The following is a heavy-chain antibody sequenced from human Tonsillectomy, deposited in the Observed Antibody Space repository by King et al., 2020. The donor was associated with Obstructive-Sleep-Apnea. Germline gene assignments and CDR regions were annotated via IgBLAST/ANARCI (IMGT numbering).Heavy chain of an antibody. CDR1: GGSINSDY. Sequence: VQLQESGPGLVKPSETLSLTCTVSGGSINSDYWSVIRQTPGKGLEWIGYISYSGSTNYNPSLNSRVTISVDTSKTQFSLKLGSVTAADTAVYYCARDRVGRDGYNRFDYWGQGTLVTVSS. D-gene: IGHD5-24*01. V-gene: IGHV4-59*01. J-gene: IGHJ4*02. CDR2: ISYSGST. CDR3: ARDRVGRDGYNRFDY.